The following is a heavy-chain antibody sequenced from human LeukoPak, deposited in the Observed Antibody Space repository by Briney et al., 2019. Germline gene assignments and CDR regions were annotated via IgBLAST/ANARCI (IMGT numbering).Heavy chain of an antibody. V-gene: IGHV5-51*01. Sequence: GESLKISCKGFGHSFITYWIGWVRQLPGKGLEWMGIIYPLDSDTRNSPSLQGQVTFSAAKSISTAYLKWSSLEPSATAVNYCAGSPTGWFDSWGQGTLVTVSS. J-gene: IGHJ5*01. CDR1: GHSFITYW. CDR2: IYPLDSDT. CDR3: AGSPTGWFDS. D-gene: IGHD1-1*01.